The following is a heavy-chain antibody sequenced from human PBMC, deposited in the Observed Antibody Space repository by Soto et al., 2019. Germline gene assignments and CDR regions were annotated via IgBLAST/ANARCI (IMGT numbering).Heavy chain of an antibody. V-gene: IGHV5-51*01. J-gene: IGHJ6*02. CDR3: ARVGLELRGGYYYGMDV. Sequence: GRVLQITGKGLEWMGIIYPGDSDTRYSPSFQGQVTISADKSISTAYLQWSSLKASDTAMYYCARVGLELRGGYYYGMDVWGQGTTVTVSS. D-gene: IGHD1-7*01. CDR2: IYPGDSDT.